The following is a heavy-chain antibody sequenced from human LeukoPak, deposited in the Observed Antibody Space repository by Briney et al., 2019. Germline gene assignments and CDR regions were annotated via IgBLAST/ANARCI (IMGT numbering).Heavy chain of an antibody. Sequence: GASVKVSCKASGGTFSSYTISWVRQAPGQGLEWMGRIIPILGIANYAQKFQGRVTITADKSTSTAYMELSSLRSEDTAVYYCARETTITIFGVVLRWFDPWGQGTLVTVSS. CDR1: GGTFSSYT. V-gene: IGHV1-69*04. D-gene: IGHD3-3*01. CDR2: IIPILGIA. J-gene: IGHJ5*02. CDR3: ARETTITIFGVVLRWFDP.